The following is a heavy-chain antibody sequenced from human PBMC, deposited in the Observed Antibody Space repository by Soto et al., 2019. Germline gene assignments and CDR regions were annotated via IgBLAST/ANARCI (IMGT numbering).Heavy chain of an antibody. D-gene: IGHD6-19*01. CDR2: MSGSGVTT. J-gene: IGHJ4*02. V-gene: IGHV3-23*01. Sequence: EVQLLESGGGLVQPGGSLTLSCAASGFTFSSYAMSWVRQAPGKGLEWVSAMSGSGVTTHHADSVKGRFTISRDNSKNTLYLHLNSLRAEDTAVYYCVKGSTSTSSSCHLAPFEYWGQGTLVTVSS. CDR1: GFTFSSYA. CDR3: VKGSTSTSSSCHLAPFEY.